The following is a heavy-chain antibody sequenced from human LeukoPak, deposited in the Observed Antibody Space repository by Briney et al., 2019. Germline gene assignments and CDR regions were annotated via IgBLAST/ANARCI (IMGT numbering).Heavy chain of an antibody. D-gene: IGHD5-18*01. CDR1: GGSISSYY. Sequence: SETLSLTCTVSGGSISSYYWSCIRQPPGKGLEWIGYIYYSGSTNYNPSLKSRVTISVDTSKNQFSLKLSSVTAADTAVYYCARAIQPGHFDYWGQGTLVTVSS. CDR3: ARAIQPGHFDY. V-gene: IGHV4-59*01. CDR2: IYYSGST. J-gene: IGHJ4*02.